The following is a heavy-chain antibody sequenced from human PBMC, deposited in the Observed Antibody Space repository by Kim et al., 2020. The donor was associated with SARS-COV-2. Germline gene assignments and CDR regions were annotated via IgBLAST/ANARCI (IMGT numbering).Heavy chain of an antibody. D-gene: IGHD3-3*01. CDR2: MNPNSGNT. CDR1: GYTFTSYD. Sequence: ASVKVSCKASGYTFTSYDINWVRQAPGQGLEWMGWMNPNSGNTDYAQKFQGRVTMTRNTSTSTAYMELSSLRSEDTAVYYGARGKISTIFGVFITPWWFDPWGQGTLVTVSS. V-gene: IGHV1-8*01. CDR3: ARGKISTIFGVFITPWWFDP. J-gene: IGHJ5*02.